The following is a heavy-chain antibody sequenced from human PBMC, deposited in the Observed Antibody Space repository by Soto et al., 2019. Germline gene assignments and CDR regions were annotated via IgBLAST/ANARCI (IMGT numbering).Heavy chain of an antibody. CDR2: INSDGSST. D-gene: IGHD1-7*01. J-gene: IGHJ6*02. V-gene: IGHV3-74*01. CDR1: GFTFSSYW. CDR3: ARALDNWNYGPLMEGMDV. Sequence: GGSLRLSCAASGFTFSSYWMHWVRQAPGKGLVWVSRINSDGSSTSYADSVKGRFTISRDNAKNTLYLQMNSLRAEDTAVYYCARALDNWNYGPLMEGMDVWGQGTTVTVSS.